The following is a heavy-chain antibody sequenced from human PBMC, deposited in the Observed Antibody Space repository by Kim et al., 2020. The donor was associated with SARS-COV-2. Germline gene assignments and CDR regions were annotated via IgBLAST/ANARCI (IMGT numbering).Heavy chain of an antibody. V-gene: IGHV4-31*02. Sequence: SETLSLTCTVSGGSISSGGYYWSWLRQHPGKGLEWIGYIYYSGSTYYNPSLKSRVIISEDTSKNQFSLMLSPVTAADTAVYYCARVEGITIFGVVIIGAFDIGGQGTMVTVSS. J-gene: IGHJ3*02. CDR1: GGSISSGGYY. CDR3: ARVEGITIFGVVIIGAFDI. CDR2: IYYSGST. D-gene: IGHD3-3*01.